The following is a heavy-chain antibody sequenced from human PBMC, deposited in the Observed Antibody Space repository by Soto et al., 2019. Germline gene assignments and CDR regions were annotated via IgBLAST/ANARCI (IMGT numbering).Heavy chain of an antibody. D-gene: IGHD4-4*01. V-gene: IGHV4-34*01. CDR1: GGSFSGYY. J-gene: IGHJ4*02. Sequence: SETLSLTCAVYGGSFSGYYWSWIRQPPGKGLEWIGEINHSGSTNYNPSLKSRVTISVDTSKNQFSLKLSSVTAADTAVYYCARGRTVTTVYFDYWGQGTLVTVSS. CDR3: ARGRTVTTVYFDY. CDR2: INHSGST.